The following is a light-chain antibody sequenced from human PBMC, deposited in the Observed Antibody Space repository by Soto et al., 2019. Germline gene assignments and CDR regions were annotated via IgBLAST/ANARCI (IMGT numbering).Light chain of an antibody. CDR2: GAS. CDR1: QSVSSSF. CDR3: QQYGRAPLT. Sequence: EIAVTQSPGILSFSPGERANISCRASQSVSSSFLSCYLQKPGQAPWLLIYGASSRATGIPDRFSGSGSGTDFTLTISRLEPEEGAVYYCQQYGRAPLTFGGGTKLEIK. J-gene: IGKJ4*01. V-gene: IGKV3-20*01.